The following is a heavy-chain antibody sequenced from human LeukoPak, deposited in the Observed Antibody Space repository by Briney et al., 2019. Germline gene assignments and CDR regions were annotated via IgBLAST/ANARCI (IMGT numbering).Heavy chain of an antibody. D-gene: IGHD6-19*01. J-gene: IGHJ4*02. V-gene: IGHV3-30*04. CDR3: ARPLKSGWYDPYFDY. CDR1: GFTFSSYA. CDR2: ISYDGSNK. Sequence: PGGSLRLSCAASGFTFSSYAMHWVRQAPGKGLEWVAVISYDGSNKYYADSVKGRFTISRDNSKNTLYLQMNSLRAEDTAVYYCARPLKSGWYDPYFDYWGQGTLVTVSS.